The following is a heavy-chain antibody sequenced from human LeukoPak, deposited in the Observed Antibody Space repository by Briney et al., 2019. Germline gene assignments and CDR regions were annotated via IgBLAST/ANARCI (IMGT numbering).Heavy chain of an antibody. CDR3: TTDPMKRIRYSSGWSPLDY. D-gene: IGHD6-19*01. Sequence: PGGSLRLSCAASGFTFSNAWMSWVRQAPGKGLEWVGRIKSKTDGGTTDYAAPVKGRFTISRDDSKNTLYLQMNSLKTEDTAVYYCTTDPMKRIRYSSGWSPLDYWGQGTLVTVSS. CDR2: IKSKTDGGTT. J-gene: IGHJ4*02. CDR1: GFTFSNAW. V-gene: IGHV3-15*01.